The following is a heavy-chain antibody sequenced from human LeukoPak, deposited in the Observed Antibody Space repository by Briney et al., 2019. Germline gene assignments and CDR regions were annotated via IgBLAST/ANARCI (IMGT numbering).Heavy chain of an antibody. CDR3: AKDSSVPYGITD. V-gene: IGHV3-23*01. J-gene: IGHJ4*02. Sequence: GGSLRLSCTASGFTFSSYEMNWVRQAPREGLEWVSAISPSDGNAFYSASVKGRFTISRDNSRNTLSLQMNSLRAEDTALYYCAKDSSVPYGITDWGQGTLVTVSS. D-gene: IGHD1/OR15-1a*01. CDR1: GFTFSSYE. CDR2: ISPSDGNA.